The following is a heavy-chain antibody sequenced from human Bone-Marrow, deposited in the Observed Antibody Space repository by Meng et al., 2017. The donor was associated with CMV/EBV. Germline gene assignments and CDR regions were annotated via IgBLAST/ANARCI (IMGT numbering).Heavy chain of an antibody. D-gene: IGHD2-2*01. V-gene: IGHV3-21*01. J-gene: IGHJ4*02. CDR3: ARESSINYYYDY. CDR2: ISSSSSYI. Sequence: GESLKISCAASGFTFSSYSMNWVRQAPGKGLEWVSSISSSSSYIYYADSVKGRFTISRDNAKNSLYLQMNSLRAEDTAVYYCARESSINYYYDYWGQGTLVTVSS. CDR1: GFTFSSYS.